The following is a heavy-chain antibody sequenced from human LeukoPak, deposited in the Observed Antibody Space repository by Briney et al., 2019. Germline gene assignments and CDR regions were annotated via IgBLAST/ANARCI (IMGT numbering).Heavy chain of an antibody. D-gene: IGHD3-10*01. CDR2: ISSSGPTI. Sequence: LRGGLRLSCAASGFTLIDYFMSWIRQAPGKGLEWVSYISSSGPTIYYADSVGGRFTISRDNAKNSLYLQMNNLRAEDTAVYYCAREGLNIVRGVSSIPLYALDIWGQGTIITVSS. J-gene: IGHJ3*02. CDR3: AREGLNIVRGVSSIPLYALDI. CDR1: GFTLIDYF. V-gene: IGHV3-11*04.